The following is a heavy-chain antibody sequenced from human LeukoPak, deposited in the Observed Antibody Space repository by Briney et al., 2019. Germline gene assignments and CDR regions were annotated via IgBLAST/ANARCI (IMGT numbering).Heavy chain of an antibody. CDR3: AREPRGRYGDY. CDR1: GYTFNRYG. Sequence: APVKVSRKASGYTFNRYGISCVREAPGDGVEWMGRISGYNGNTNYAQKLQGRVTMTTDTSTSTAYMELRSLKSDDTAVYYCAREPRGRYGDYWGQGTLVTVSS. D-gene: IGHD1-1*01. CDR2: ISGYNGNT. V-gene: IGHV1-18*01. J-gene: IGHJ4*02.